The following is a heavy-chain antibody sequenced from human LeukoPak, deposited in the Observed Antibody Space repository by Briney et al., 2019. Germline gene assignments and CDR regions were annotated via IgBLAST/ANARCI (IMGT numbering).Heavy chain of an antibody. D-gene: IGHD2-2*01. CDR1: GYPLSDYY. V-gene: IGHV3-11*06. J-gene: IGHJ5*02. Sequence: KPGGFLSLSCAASGYPLSDYYASWVREAPGKGLEWVSYISSSSKYTNYVDSVKGRFTISRDNAKNSLNLQMNSLRVEDTAVYYCARSPCSSTRCYHSWGQGTLVTVSS. CDR3: ARSPCSSTRCYHS. CDR2: ISSSSKYT.